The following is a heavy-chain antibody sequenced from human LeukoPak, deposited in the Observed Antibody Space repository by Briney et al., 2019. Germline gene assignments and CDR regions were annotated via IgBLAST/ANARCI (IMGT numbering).Heavy chain of an antibody. CDR2: IKQDGSEM. CDR1: GFTFSSYW. Sequence: TGGSLRLSCAASGFTFSSYWMSWVRQAPGKGLEWVANIKQDGSEMYYVDSVKGRFTVSRDSAKNSLYLQMNGLRAEDTAVYYCARLEYNWNPRALDYRGQGTLVTVSS. CDR3: ARLEYNWNPRALDY. V-gene: IGHV3-7*01. D-gene: IGHD1-20*01. J-gene: IGHJ4*02.